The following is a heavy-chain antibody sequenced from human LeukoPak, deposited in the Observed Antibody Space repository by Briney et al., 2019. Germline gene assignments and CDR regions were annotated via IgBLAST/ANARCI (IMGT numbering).Heavy chain of an antibody. CDR3: AMRDRGYGLDI. J-gene: IGHJ3*02. Sequence: PTGGSLRLSCAASGFSLRAYDLIWVRQAPGKGLDWVSIINGGGDIMMYGDSVKGRFTISRDNSKNTFYLQMNSLRVEDTAVYYCAMRDRGYGLDIWGQGTMVTVSS. D-gene: IGHD3-10*01. V-gene: IGHV3-23*01. CDR2: INGGGDIM. CDR1: GFSLRAYD.